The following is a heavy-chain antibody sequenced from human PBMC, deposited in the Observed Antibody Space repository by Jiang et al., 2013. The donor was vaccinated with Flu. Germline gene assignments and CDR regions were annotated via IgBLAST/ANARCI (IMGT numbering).Heavy chain of an antibody. D-gene: IGHD4-11*01. CDR2: IKQDGSEK. CDR1: GFSFNVYW. CDR3: ARRGRNYDQES. V-gene: IGHV3-7*05. Sequence: LVESGGGLVQPGGSLRLSCAASGFSFNVYWMSWVRQAPGKGLEWVANIKQDGSEKYYVDSVKGRFTISRDNSKNSLYLQMNSLRADDTAVYYCARRGRNYDQESWGQGTLVIVSS. J-gene: IGHJ5*02.